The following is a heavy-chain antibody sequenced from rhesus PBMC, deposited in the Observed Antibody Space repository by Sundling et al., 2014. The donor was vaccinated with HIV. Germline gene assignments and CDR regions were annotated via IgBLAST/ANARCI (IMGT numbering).Heavy chain of an antibody. Sequence: QVQLVQSGAEVKKPGSSVKLSCKASGYTFTDYYIHWVRQAPRQGLEWMGWINPYTGNIKYPQNFQGRVTMTRDTSTTTAYMELSSLRSEDTAVYYCARDGGSYYGDAFDFWGQGLRVTVSS. CDR3: ARDGGSYYGDAFDF. CDR1: GYTFTDYY. V-gene: IGHV1S2*01. J-gene: IGHJ3*01. D-gene: IGHD3-16*01. CDR2: INPYTGNI.